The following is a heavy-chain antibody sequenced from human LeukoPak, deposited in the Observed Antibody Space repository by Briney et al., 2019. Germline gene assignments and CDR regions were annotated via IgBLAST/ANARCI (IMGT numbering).Heavy chain of an antibody. CDR1: GFTFSSYW. J-gene: IGHJ6*02. Sequence: GGSLRLSCAASGFTFSSYWMYWVRQAPGKGLVWVSRINSDGSSTNQADSVKGRFTISRDNAKKALYLQMNSLRVEDTAVYFCARDTATGLDVWGQGTTVTVSS. CDR3: ARDTATGLDV. D-gene: IGHD2-21*02. V-gene: IGHV3-74*01. CDR2: INSDGSST.